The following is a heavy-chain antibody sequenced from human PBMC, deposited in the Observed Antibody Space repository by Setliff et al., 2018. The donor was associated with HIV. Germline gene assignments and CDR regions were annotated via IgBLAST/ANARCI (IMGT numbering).Heavy chain of an antibody. CDR3: ARDGRFGESRD. CDR1: GGSISSGSHS. V-gene: IGHV4-61*09. J-gene: IGHJ4*02. Sequence: PSLTCTVSGGSISSGSHSWSWIRQPAGKGLEWIGHIYTSRSSNYNPSLKSRVTISVDTSKNQFSLKLSSVTAADTAVYYCARDGRFGESRDWGQGTLVTVSS. CDR2: IYTSRSS. D-gene: IGHD3-10*01.